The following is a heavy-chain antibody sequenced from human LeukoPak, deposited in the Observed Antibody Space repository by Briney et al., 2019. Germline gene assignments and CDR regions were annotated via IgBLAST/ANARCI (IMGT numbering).Heavy chain of an antibody. Sequence: SETLSLTCTVSGGAISGYYWSWIRQPPGKGLEWIGYIYYSGSTNCSPSLKSRVTISLDTSKNQFSLKLRSVTAADTAVYYCARSPTYYDISTGYYSGLCDYWGQGTLVTVSS. V-gene: IGHV4-59*01. D-gene: IGHD3-9*01. CDR3: ARSPTYYDISTGYYSGLCDY. J-gene: IGHJ4*02. CDR2: IYYSGST. CDR1: GGAISGYY.